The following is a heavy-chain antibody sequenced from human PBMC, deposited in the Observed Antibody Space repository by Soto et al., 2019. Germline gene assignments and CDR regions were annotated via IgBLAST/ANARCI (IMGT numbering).Heavy chain of an antibody. J-gene: IGHJ6*03. CDR2: MNPNSGNT. D-gene: IGHD2-2*01. Sequence: SVKRACKSSGYSLSRYDVNWGRQATGQGLEWMGWMNPNSGNTGYAQKFQGRVTMTRNTSISTAYMELSSLRSEDTAVYYCARGGIVVVPGDYMDVWGKGTTVTVSS. CDR1: GYSLSRYD. CDR3: ARGGIVVVPGDYMDV. V-gene: IGHV1-8*01.